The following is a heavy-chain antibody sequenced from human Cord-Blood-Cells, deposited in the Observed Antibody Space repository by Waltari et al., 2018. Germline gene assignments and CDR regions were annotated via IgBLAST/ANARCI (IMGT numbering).Heavy chain of an antibody. CDR2: IYYSGST. J-gene: IGHJ3*02. CDR1: GGSISSRSYY. V-gene: IGHV4-39*01. CDR3: ARRIQLWLDAFDI. D-gene: IGHD5-18*01. Sequence: QLQLQESGPGLVKPSETLSLTCTVSGGSISSRSYYWGWIRQPPGKGLEWIGSIYYSGSTYYNPSLKSRVTISVDTSKNQFSLKLSSVTAADTAVYYCARRIQLWLDAFDIWGQETMVTVSS.